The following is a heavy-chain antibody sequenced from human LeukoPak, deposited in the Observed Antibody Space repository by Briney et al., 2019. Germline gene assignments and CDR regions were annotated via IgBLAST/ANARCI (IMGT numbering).Heavy chain of an antibody. V-gene: IGHV3-23*01. D-gene: IGHD6-13*01. CDR1: GFTVSKNY. CDR3: AKDISSSWPFDY. Sequence: GGSLRLSCAASGFTVSKNYMNWVRQAPGKGLEWVSAISGSGGSTYYADSAKGRFTISRDNSKNTLYLQMNSLRAEDTAVYYCAKDISSSWPFDYWGQGTLVTVSS. J-gene: IGHJ4*02. CDR2: ISGSGGST.